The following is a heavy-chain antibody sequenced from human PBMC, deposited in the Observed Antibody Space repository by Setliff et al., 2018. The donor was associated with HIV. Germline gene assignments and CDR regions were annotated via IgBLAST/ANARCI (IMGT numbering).Heavy chain of an antibody. J-gene: IGHJ6*03. CDR3: ARGIYYYDSRRYYYYMDV. D-gene: IGHD3-22*01. Sequence: SETLSLTCIVSGGSIGSYYWSWIRQSPGKGLEWIGYVYYTGSTNYNPSLKSRVTISLDASKNRVSLNLTSVTAADTAVYYCARGIYYYDSRRYYYYMDVWGKGTTVTVSS. V-gene: IGHV4-59*12. CDR2: VYYTGST. CDR1: GGSIGSYY.